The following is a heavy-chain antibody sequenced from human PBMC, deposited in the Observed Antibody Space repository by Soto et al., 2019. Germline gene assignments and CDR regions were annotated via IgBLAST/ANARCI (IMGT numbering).Heavy chain of an antibody. D-gene: IGHD5-18*01. CDR1: GGSISSGDYY. V-gene: IGHV4-30-4*01. CDR3: VRDHGYILPHI. CDR2: IYYSGST. Sequence: QVQLQESRPGLVKPSQPLSLTCTVSGGSISSGDYYWSWIRQPPGKGLEWIGYIYYSGSTYYNPSLKSRVTISVDTPKNQFSLKLSSVTAADTAVYYCVRDHGYILPHIWGQGTMVTVSS. J-gene: IGHJ3*02.